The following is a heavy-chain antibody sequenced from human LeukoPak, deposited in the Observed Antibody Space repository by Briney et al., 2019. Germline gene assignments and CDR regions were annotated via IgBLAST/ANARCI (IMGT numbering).Heavy chain of an antibody. CDR3: ARDPTIMVRGVITYYYGMDV. CDR1: GFTFSSYE. V-gene: IGHV3-48*03. Sequence: GGSLRLSCAASGFTFSSYEMNWVRQAPGKGLEWVSYISSSGSTIYYADSVKGRFTISRDNAKDSLYLQMSSLRAEDTAVYYCARDPTIMVRGVITYYYGMDVWGQGTTVTVSS. D-gene: IGHD3-10*01. CDR2: ISSSGSTI. J-gene: IGHJ6*02.